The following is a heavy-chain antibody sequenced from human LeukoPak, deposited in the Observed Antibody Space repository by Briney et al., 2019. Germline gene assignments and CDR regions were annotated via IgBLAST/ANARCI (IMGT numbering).Heavy chain of an antibody. CDR1: GYTFTSYA. CDR3: ARQAVAVADAFDI. V-gene: IGHV1-3*01. J-gene: IGHJ3*02. D-gene: IGHD6-19*01. CDR2: INAGNGNT. Sequence: GASVKASCKASGYTFTSYAMHWVRQAPGQRLEWMGWINAGNGNTKYSQKFQGRVTITRDTSASTAYMELSSLRSEDTAVYYCARQAVAVADAFDIWGQGTMVTVSS.